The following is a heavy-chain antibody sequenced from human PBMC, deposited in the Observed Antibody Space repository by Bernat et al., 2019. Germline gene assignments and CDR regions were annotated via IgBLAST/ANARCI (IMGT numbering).Heavy chain of an antibody. CDR1: VGSIGIYY. CDR2: ISYTGDT. J-gene: IGHJ5*02. Sequence: QEQLQESGPGLVKPSETLSLTCTVSVGSIGIYYWSWIRQPPGKGLEWIAFISYTGDTNYNPSLKSRVIISVNTSKSQVSLELTSVTAADTAVYYCARHYLPSGSYSYWFDPWGQGTLVTVSS. D-gene: IGHD3-10*01. V-gene: IGHV4-59*01. CDR3: ARHYLPSGSYSYWFDP.